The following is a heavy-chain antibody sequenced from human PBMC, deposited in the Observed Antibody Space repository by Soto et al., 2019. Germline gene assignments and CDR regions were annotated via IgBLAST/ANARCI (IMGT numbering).Heavy chain of an antibody. D-gene: IGHD4-4*01. CDR1: GYTFTSYG. CDR3: ARTLDEGYSNYDWYQKTISDY. V-gene: IGHV1-18*01. CDR2: ISAYNGNT. J-gene: IGHJ4*02. Sequence: QVQLVQSGAEVKKPGASVKVSCKASGYTFTSYGISWVRQAPGHGLEWMGWISAYNGNTNYAQKLQGRVTMTTDTSTSTAYMELRSLRSDDTAVYYCARTLDEGYSNYDWYQKTISDYWGQGTLVTVSS.